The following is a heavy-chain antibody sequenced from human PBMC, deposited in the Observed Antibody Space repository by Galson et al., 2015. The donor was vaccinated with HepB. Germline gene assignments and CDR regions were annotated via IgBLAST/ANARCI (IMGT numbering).Heavy chain of an antibody. CDR2: IWFDGSNK. D-gene: IGHD1-26*01. Sequence: SLRLSCAASGFTFKSYGMHWVRQAPGKGLEWVAVIWFDGSNKYYVDSVKGRFTISRDNSKNTLYLQMNSLRAEDTAVYYCARDRCGGNSRYCGASDIWGQGTMVTVSS. CDR3: ARDRCGGNSRYCGASDI. CDR1: GFTFKSYG. V-gene: IGHV3-33*01. J-gene: IGHJ3*02.